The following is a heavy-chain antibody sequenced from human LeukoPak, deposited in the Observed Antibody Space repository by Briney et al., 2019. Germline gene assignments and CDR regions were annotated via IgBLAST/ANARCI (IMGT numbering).Heavy chain of an antibody. CDR2: IKSKTDGGTT. D-gene: IGHD3-22*01. J-gene: IGHJ4*02. V-gene: IGHV3-15*01. CDR3: TTARGGYYDSSGYPVRFDY. CDR1: GFTFSNAW. Sequence: GGSLRLSCAASGFTFSNAWMSWVRQAPGKGLEWVGRIKSKTDGGTTDYAAHVKGRFTISRDDSKNTPYLQMNSLKTEGTAVYYCTTARGGYYDSSGYPVRFDYWGQGTLVTVSS.